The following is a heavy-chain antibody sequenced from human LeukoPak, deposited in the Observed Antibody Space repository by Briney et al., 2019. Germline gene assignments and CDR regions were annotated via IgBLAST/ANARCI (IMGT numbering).Heavy chain of an antibody. CDR3: ARPPPNWGADY. CDR1: GYTFTSYD. D-gene: IGHD7-27*01. Sequence: ASVKVSCKASGYTFTSYDINWVRQATGQGLEWMGWMSPNSGNTGYAQKFQGRVTMTRDTSIGTAYLELSSLKSEDTAVYYCARPPPNWGADYWAQGTLVTVSS. J-gene: IGHJ4*02. V-gene: IGHV1-8*01. CDR2: MSPNSGNT.